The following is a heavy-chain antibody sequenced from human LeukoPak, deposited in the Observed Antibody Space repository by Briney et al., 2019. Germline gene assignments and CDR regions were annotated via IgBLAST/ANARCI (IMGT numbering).Heavy chain of an antibody. V-gene: IGHV3-23*01. Sequence: GGSLRLSCAASGFTFNKYAMNWVRQAPGKGLEWVSTISGRGTSTYYADSMKGRFTISRDNSKNMVYLQMNSLRVEDTALYFCAKDDCGGDCPKTDWGQGTLVTVSS. CDR2: ISGRGTST. J-gene: IGHJ4*02. CDR1: GFTFNKYA. D-gene: IGHD2-21*02. CDR3: AKDDCGGDCPKTD.